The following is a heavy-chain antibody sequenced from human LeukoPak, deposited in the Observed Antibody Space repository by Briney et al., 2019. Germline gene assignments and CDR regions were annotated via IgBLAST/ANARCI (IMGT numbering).Heavy chain of an antibody. J-gene: IGHJ5*02. CDR3: ARLAYSSGWYTRWFDP. Sequence: PSETLSLTCTVSGGSISSSSYYWCWIRQPPGKGLEWIGSIYYSGSTYYNPSLKSRVTISVDTSKNQLSLKLSSVTAADTAVYYCARLAYSSGWYTRWFDPWGQGTLVTVSS. CDR1: GGSISSSSYY. V-gene: IGHV4-39*01. D-gene: IGHD6-19*01. CDR2: IYYSGST.